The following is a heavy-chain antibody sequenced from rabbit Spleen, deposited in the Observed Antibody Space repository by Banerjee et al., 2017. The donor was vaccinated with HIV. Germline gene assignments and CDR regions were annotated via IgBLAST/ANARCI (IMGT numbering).Heavy chain of an antibody. Sequence: QSLEESGGGLVQPEGSLTLTCKASGIDFSRYYDMCWVRQAPGKGLEWIASIGTGSGSTWYASWAKGRFTISKTSSTTVTLQMTSLTAADTATYFCARDIGGSGDGYDTWGPGTLVTVS. D-gene: IGHD1-1*01. CDR3: ARDIGGSGDGYDT. CDR2: IGTGSGST. V-gene: IGHV1S40*01. J-gene: IGHJ2*01. CDR1: GIDFSRYYD.